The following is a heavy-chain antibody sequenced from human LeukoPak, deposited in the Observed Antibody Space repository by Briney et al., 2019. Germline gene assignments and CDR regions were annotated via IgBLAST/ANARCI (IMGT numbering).Heavy chain of an antibody. CDR2: ISSNGGST. Sequence: PGGSPGLSCAASGFTFSSYAMHWVRQAPGKGLEYVSAISSNGGSTYYANSVKGRFTISRDNSKNTLYLQMGSLRAEDMAVYYCARGVGAAVDYWGQGTLVTVSS. D-gene: IGHD1-26*01. J-gene: IGHJ4*02. CDR1: GFTFSSYA. V-gene: IGHV3-64*01. CDR3: ARGVGAAVDY.